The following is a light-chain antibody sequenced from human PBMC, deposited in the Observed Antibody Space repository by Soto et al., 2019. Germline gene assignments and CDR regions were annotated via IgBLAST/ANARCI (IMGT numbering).Light chain of an antibody. V-gene: IGKV3-15*01. CDR3: QQYKNWPRT. Sequence: EIVMTQSPATLSVSPGERATLSCRASQSVSSNLAWYQQKPGQAPRLLIYGASTRATGIPARFSGSGSGTGFTLTISSLRSEGLSVYYCQQYKNWPRTFGQGTKV. CDR1: QSVSSN. CDR2: GAS. J-gene: IGKJ1*01.